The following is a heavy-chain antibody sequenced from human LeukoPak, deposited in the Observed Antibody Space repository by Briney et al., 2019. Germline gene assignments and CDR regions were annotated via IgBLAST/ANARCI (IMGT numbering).Heavy chain of an antibody. V-gene: IGHV4-31*03. D-gene: IGHD3-10*01. CDR1: GGTISSGGYY. CDR3: ARDLNYYGSGLNYYYGMDV. Sequence: SETLSLTCTVSGGTISSGGYYWIWIRQRQGQDLEWIGYIYYSGSTYYNPSIKSRVTISVDTSKNQFSLKLSSVTAADTAVYYGARDLNYYGSGLNYYYGMDVWGQGTTVTVSS. CDR2: IYYSGST. J-gene: IGHJ6*02.